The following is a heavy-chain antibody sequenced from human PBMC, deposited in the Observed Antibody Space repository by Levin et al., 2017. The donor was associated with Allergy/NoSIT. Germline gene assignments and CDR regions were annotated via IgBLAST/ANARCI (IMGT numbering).Heavy chain of an antibody. D-gene: IGHD6-13*01. J-gene: IGHJ4*02. CDR2: INWNGGST. V-gene: IGHV3-20*01. CDR1: GFTFDDYG. CDR3: ARGGGYPHDIAAAGKGDY. Sequence: GESLKISCAASGFTFDDYGMSWVRQAPGKGLEWVSGINWNGGSTGYADSVKGRFTISRDNAKNSLYLQMNSLRAEDTALYHCARGGGYPHDIAAAGKGDYWGQGTLVTVSS.